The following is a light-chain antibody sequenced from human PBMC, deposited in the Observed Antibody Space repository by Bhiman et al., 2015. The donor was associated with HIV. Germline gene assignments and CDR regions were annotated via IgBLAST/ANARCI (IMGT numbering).Light chain of an antibody. CDR1: SSNIGAGSD. CDR3: ATWDRSLTAGGV. V-gene: IGLV1-51*01. Sequence: QPVLTQPPSVSGAPGQRVTISCTGSSSNIGAGSDVHWYQQLPGTAPKLLIYDNNKRPSGIPDRFSGSKSGTSATLGITGLHTGDEADYYCATWDRSLTAGGVFGTGTKVTVL. J-gene: IGLJ1*01. CDR2: DNN.